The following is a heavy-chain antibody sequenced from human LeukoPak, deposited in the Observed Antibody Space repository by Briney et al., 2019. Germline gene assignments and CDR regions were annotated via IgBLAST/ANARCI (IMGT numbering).Heavy chain of an antibody. D-gene: IGHD2-15*01. V-gene: IGHV1-2*02. CDR1: GYIFTGYY. Sequence: ASVKVSCKASGYIFTGYYMHWVRQAPGQGLEWMGWINPNSGDTNYAQKLQGRVTMTTDTSTSTAYMELRSLRSDDTAVYYCARDLFGKRYCSGGSCYMDDYWGQGTLDTVSS. CDR3: ARDLFGKRYCSGGSCYMDDY. J-gene: IGHJ4*02. CDR2: INPNSGDT.